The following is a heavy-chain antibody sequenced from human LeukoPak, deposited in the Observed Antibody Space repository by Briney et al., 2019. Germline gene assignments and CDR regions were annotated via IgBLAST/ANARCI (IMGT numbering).Heavy chain of an antibody. CDR3: ARNEGHNWDPLDY. V-gene: IGHV3-23*01. CDR2: INGSADTT. D-gene: IGHD1-1*01. J-gene: IGHJ4*02. CDR1: GFTFSSHA. Sequence: GSLRLSCAASGFTFSSHAMTWVRQAPGKGLEWVSGINGSADTTYYAVSVKGRFTISRDNSKSTLYLQMNDLRGEDTAVYYCARNEGHNWDPLDYWGQGTLVTVSS.